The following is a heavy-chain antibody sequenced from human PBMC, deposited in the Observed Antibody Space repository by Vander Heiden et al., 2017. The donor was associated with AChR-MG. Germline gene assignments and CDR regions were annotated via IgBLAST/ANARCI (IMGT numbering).Heavy chain of an antibody. J-gene: IGHJ5*02. CDR1: GFTFDDYA. D-gene: IGHD5-12*01. Sequence: EVQLVESGGGLVQPGRSLRLSCAASGFTFDDYAMHWVRQAPGKGLEWVSGISWNSGSIGYADSVKGRFTISRDNAKNSLYLQMNSLRAEDTALYYCAKDAGNIVATITFYHWGQGTLVTVSS. CDR3: AKDAGNIVATITFYH. CDR2: ISWNSGSI. V-gene: IGHV3-9*01.